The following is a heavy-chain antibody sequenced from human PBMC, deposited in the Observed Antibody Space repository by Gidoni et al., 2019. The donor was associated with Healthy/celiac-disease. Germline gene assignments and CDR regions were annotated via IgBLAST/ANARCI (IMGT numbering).Heavy chain of an antibody. CDR3: ARTIAVAYFDY. V-gene: IGHV3-53*02. Sequence: EVQLVETGGGLIQPGVSLRLSWSASGFTVSSNYMSCVRQAQGKGLEWVSVIYSGGSTYYADSVKGRFTISRDNSKNTLYLQMNSLRAEDTAVYYCARTIAVAYFDYWGQGTLVTVSS. CDR2: IYSGGST. J-gene: IGHJ4*02. D-gene: IGHD6-19*01. CDR1: GFTVSSNY.